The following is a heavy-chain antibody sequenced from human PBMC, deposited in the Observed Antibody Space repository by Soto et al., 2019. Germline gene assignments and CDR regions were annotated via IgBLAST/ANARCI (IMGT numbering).Heavy chain of an antibody. V-gene: IGHV1-46*01. CDR3: ARESPLKNGYSRGWYLGANFFDY. CDR1: GYTFTSYD. D-gene: IGHD6-19*01. Sequence: ASVKGSCKASGYTFTSYDVNWVRQATGQGLEWMGIINPSGGSTSYAQKFQGRVTMTTDTSTSTAYMELRSLRSDETAVYYCARESPLKNGYSRGWYLGANFFDYWGQGTLVTVS. CDR2: INPSGGST. J-gene: IGHJ4*02.